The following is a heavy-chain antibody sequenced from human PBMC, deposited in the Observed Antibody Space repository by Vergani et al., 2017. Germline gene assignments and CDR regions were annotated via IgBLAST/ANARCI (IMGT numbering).Heavy chain of an antibody. J-gene: IGHJ4*02. Sequence: QVQLQESGPGLVKPSETLSLTCTVSGGSISSYYWSWIRQPPGKGLEWIGYIYYSGSTNYNPSLKSRVTISVDTSKNQFSLKLSSVNAVDTAVYYCAREADCSGGSCPFDYWGQGTLVTVSS. CDR3: AREADCSGGSCPFDY. V-gene: IGHV4-59*01. CDR1: GGSISSYY. D-gene: IGHD2-15*01. CDR2: IYYSGST.